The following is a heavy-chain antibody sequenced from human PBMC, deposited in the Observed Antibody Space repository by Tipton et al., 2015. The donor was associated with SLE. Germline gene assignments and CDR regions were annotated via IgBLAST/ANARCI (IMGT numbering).Heavy chain of an antibody. CDR3: ARDSTSSGWYEYFDL. D-gene: IGHD6-19*01. J-gene: IGHJ2*01. CDR1: GFTFSSYW. V-gene: IGHV3-7*01. Sequence: GSLRLSCAASGFTFSSYWMSWVRQAPGKGLEWVANIKQDGSEKYYVDSVKGRFTISRDNAKNSLYLQMNSLRAEDTAVYYCARDSTSSGWYEYFDLWGRGTLGTVPS. CDR2: IKQDGSEK.